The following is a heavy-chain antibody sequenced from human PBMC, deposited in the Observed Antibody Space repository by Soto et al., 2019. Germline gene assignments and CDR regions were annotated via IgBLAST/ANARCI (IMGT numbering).Heavy chain of an antibody. CDR1: GYSLTNYW. CDR3: ATGKAYCSSTSCLNAFDV. Sequence: GESLQISCKGSGYSLTNYWIGWVRQMNGKGLEWMGIIYPGDSDTRYSPTFQGQVTISADKSISTTYLQWSSLKASDTAMYYCATGKAYCSSTSCLNAFDVWGQGTMVTVSS. J-gene: IGHJ3*01. V-gene: IGHV5-51*01. CDR2: IYPGDSDT. D-gene: IGHD2-2*01.